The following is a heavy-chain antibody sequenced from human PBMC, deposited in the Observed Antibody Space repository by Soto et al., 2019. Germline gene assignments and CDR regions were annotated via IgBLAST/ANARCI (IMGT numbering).Heavy chain of an antibody. J-gene: IGHJ6*02. CDR2: ISYDGSNK. CDR1: GFTFSSYG. CDR3: AKDRPSGSRPYYYGMDV. D-gene: IGHD1-26*01. V-gene: IGHV3-30*18. Sequence: GGSLRLSCAASGFTFSSYGMHWVRQAPGKRLEWVAVISYDGSNKYYADSVKGRFTISRDNSKNTLYLQMNSLRAEDTAVYYCAKDRPSGSRPYYYGMDVWGQGTTVTVSS.